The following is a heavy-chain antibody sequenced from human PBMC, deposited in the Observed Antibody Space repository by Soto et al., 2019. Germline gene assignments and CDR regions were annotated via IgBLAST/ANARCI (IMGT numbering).Heavy chain of an antibody. Sequence: QLQLQESGPGLVKPSETLSLTCTVSGGSISSSSYYWGWIRQPPGKGLEWIGSIYYSGSTDYNPSLKSRVTISVDTSKNQFSLKLSSVTAADTAVYYCARPHVLEYYFVYWGQGTLVTVSS. CDR1: GGSISSSSYY. J-gene: IGHJ4*02. V-gene: IGHV4-39*01. CDR2: IYYSGST. D-gene: IGHD1-1*01. CDR3: ARPHVLEYYFVY.